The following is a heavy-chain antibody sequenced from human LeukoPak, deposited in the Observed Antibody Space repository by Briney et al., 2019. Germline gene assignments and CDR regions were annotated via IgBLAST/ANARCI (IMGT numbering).Heavy chain of an antibody. CDR2: ISYDGSNE. CDR1: GFTFSGYA. J-gene: IGHJ4*02. D-gene: IGHD3-10*01. V-gene: IGHV3-30-3*01. Sequence: GGSLRLSCAASGFTFSGYAMHWVRQAPGKGQEWVAVISYDGSNEYYADSVKGRFTISRDNSKNTLYLQMNSLSVEDTAVYYCARVGYYASGPFSYFDYWGQGTLVTVSS. CDR3: ARVGYYASGPFSYFDY.